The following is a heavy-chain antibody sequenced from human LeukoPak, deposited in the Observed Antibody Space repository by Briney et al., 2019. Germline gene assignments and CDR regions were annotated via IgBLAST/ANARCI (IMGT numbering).Heavy chain of an antibody. Sequence: SETLSLTCAVYGGSFSGYYWSWIRQPPGKGLEWIGEINHSGSTNYNPSLKSRVTISVDTSKNQFSLKLSSVTAADTAVYYCARHVKRNYYDSSGSRLDYWGQGTLVTVSS. V-gene: IGHV4-34*01. CDR1: GGSFSGYY. CDR3: ARHVKRNYYDSSGSRLDY. J-gene: IGHJ4*02. CDR2: INHSGST. D-gene: IGHD3-22*01.